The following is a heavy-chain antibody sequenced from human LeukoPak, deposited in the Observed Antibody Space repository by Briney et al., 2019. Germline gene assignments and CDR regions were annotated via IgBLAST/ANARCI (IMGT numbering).Heavy chain of an antibody. CDR1: GFTFGHYA. CDR2: IRSKAYGGTT. V-gene: IGHV3-49*04. Sequence: GGSLRLSCTASGFTFGHYAMSWVRPAPGKGLEWVGFIRSKAYGGTTEYAASVKGRFTISRDDSKSIAYLQMNSLKTEDTAVYYCTREHYGSGSYYPPLDYWGEATLVTVSS. CDR3: TREHYGSGSYYPPLDY. D-gene: IGHD3-10*01. J-gene: IGHJ4*02.